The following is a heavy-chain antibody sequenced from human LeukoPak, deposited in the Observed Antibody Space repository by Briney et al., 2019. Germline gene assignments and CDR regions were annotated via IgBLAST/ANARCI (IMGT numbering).Heavy chain of an antibody. CDR3: ARAQSVNPMIEVDDKWFDP. CDR1: GGSISSSYY. CDR2: KYYRGST. D-gene: IGHD3-22*01. Sequence: SETLSLTCTVSGGSISSSYYWGWIRQPPGKGLEWIGNKYYRGSTYYNPSLKSRVTISVDRSKNQFSLKLASVTAADTAVYYCARAQSVNPMIEVDDKWFDPWGQGTLVTVSS. J-gene: IGHJ5*02. V-gene: IGHV4-39*07.